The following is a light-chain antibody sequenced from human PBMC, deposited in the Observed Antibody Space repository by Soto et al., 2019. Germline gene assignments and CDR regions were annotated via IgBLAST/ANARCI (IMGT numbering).Light chain of an antibody. CDR1: QSLSTN. V-gene: IGKV3-15*01. Sequence: EIVMTQSPATLSVSPGERATLSCRASQSLSTNLAWYQQKPGQSPRLLIYGASTRATGVPARFSGSGSGTEFTLTISSLQSEDFAVYYCQQYTNWPPWTFGQGIKVDIK. CDR3: QQYTNWPPWT. J-gene: IGKJ1*01. CDR2: GAS.